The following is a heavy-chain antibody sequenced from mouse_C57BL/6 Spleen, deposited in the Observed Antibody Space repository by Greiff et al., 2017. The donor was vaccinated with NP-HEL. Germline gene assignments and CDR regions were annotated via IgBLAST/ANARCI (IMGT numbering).Heavy chain of an antibody. V-gene: IGHV1-82*01. CDR2: IYPGDGDT. D-gene: IGHD1-1*01. CDR3: ARRGCGSSYEDAMDY. J-gene: IGHJ4*01. CDR1: GYAFSSSW. Sequence: VQLQQSGPELVKPGASVKISCKASGYAFSSSWMNWVKQRPGKGLEWIGRIYPGDGDTNYNGKFKGKATLTADKSSSTAYMQLSSLTSEDSAVYFCARRGCGSSYEDAMDYWGQGTSVTVSS.